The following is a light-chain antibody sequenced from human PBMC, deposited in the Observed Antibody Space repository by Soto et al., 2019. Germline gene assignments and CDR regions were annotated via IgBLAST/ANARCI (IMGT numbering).Light chain of an antibody. Sequence: EIVLTQSPGTLSLSPGEGATLSCRASQSIYTKLAWYQKKSGQALRLLIYDASTRAYGIPDRFSGSGSGTDFSLTISRLEPEDFAVYYCQQYAGSLYTFAQGTKLDIK. CDR2: DAS. CDR1: QSIYTK. V-gene: IGKV3-20*01. J-gene: IGKJ2*01. CDR3: QQYAGSLYT.